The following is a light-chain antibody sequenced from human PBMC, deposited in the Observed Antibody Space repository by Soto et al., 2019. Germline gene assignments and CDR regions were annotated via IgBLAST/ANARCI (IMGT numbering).Light chain of an antibody. CDR2: GAS. CDR3: QLYDRNTWS. J-gene: IGKJ1*01. V-gene: IGKV1-5*01. CDR1: QSVGTW. Sequence: DIQMTQSPSTLSASVGGRVTITCRASQSVGTWDAWYQQKPGKAPKLLIYGASNLESGVPSRFSGSGSGTEFTLTITSLQPDDFATYFCQLYDRNTWSFGPGTKVDI.